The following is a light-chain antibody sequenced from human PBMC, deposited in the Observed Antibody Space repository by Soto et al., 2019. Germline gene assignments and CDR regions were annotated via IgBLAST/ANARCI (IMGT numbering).Light chain of an antibody. CDR2: KNN. J-gene: IGLJ2*01. Sequence: SYELTQPPSVSVSPGQTARITCSGDALPKEYVYWYQQKPGQAPVLLIYKNNERPSGIPERFSGSSSGTKDTLTISGVQAEDEADYYCQSADSSGTYRVFGGGTKLTGL. CDR3: QSADSSGTYRV. CDR1: ALPKEY. V-gene: IGLV3-25*03.